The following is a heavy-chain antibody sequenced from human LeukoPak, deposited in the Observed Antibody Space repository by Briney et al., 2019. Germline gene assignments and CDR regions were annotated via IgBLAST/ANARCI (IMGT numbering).Heavy chain of an antibody. CDR2: IRYDGSNK. D-gene: IGHD4-11*01. CDR1: GFTFSSYA. V-gene: IGHV3-30*02. CDR3: AKGGSYSNYGGFDY. J-gene: IGHJ4*02. Sequence: PGGSLRLSCAASGFTFSSYAMHWVRQAPGKGLEWVAFIRYDGSNKYYADSVKGRFTISRDNSKNTLYLQMNSLRAEDTAVYYCAKGGSYSNYGGFDYWGQGTLVTVSS.